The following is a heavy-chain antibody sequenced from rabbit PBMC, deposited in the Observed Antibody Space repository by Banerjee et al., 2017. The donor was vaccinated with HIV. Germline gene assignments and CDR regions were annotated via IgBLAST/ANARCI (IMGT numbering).Heavy chain of an antibody. V-gene: IGHV1S40*01. CDR1: GFSFSSSYY. J-gene: IGHJ4*01. Sequence: QSLEESGGDLVKAGASLTLTCTASGFSFSSSYYMCWVRQAPGKGLEWIACIYAGSSGSTYYASWAKGRFTISKASSTTVTLQMTSLTAADTATYFCARGGYADYGYPAVPYFNLWGQGTLVTVS. D-gene: IGHD6-1*01. CDR2: IYAGSSGST. CDR3: ARGGYADYGYPAVPYFNL.